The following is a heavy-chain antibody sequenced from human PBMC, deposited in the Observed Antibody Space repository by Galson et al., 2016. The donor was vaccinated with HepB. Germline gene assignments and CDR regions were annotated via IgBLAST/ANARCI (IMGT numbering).Heavy chain of an antibody. CDR3: ASSILTRSLGFEF. D-gene: IGHD3-3*02. J-gene: IGHJ4*02. V-gene: IGHV3-21*01. CDR1: GFDFGDYT. Sequence: SLRLSCAASGFDFGDYTMNWVRQAPGKGLEWVSSISRRSSHIYYADSVKGRFTISRDNAENLLYLQMDSLTAGDTAIYYCASSILTRSLGFEFGGQGTLVAVSS. CDR2: ISRRSSHI.